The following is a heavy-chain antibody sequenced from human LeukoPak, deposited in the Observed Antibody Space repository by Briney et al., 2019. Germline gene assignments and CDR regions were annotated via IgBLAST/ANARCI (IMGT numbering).Heavy chain of an antibody. D-gene: IGHD6-13*01. CDR3: ASSGQYSSSWVSDY. CDR1: GGSFSGYY. J-gene: IGHJ4*02. V-gene: IGHV4-34*01. Sequence: SETLSLTCAVYGGSFSGYYWSWIRQPPGKGLEGIGEINHSGSTNYNPSLKSRVTISVDTSKNQSSLKLSSVTAADTAVYYCASSGQYSSSWVSDYWGQGTLVTVSS. CDR2: INHSGST.